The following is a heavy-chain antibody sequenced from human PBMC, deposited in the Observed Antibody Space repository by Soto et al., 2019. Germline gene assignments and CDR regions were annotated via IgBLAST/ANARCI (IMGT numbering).Heavy chain of an antibody. CDR3: ARGRPVGWNVEY. CDR2: IYYSEST. Sequence: QVQLQDSGPGLVQPSQTLSLTCTVSVGSIGSGGYYWSWIRQHPGKGLEWIGYIYYSESTYYTPTLKSRLTKSVETSKNQFSLKLTAVTAAETAVYYGARGRPVGWNVEYWGQGTLVPVSS. CDR1: VGSIGSGGYY. D-gene: IGHD1-1*01. V-gene: IGHV4-31*03. J-gene: IGHJ4*02.